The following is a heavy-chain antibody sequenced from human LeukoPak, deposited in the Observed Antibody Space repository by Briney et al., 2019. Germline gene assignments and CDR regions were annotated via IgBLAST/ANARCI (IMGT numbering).Heavy chain of an antibody. D-gene: IGHD1-26*01. CDR2: INTDGSTT. J-gene: IGHJ4*02. V-gene: IGHV3-74*01. CDR3: ARGRGGSYHY. CDR1: GFTFSNDW. Sequence: GRSLRLSCAASGFTFSNDWMHWVRQAPGKGLVWVSRINTDGSTTTYADSVKGRFTISRDNAKNTLYLQMNSLRVEDTAVYYCARGRGGSYHYWGQGTLVTV.